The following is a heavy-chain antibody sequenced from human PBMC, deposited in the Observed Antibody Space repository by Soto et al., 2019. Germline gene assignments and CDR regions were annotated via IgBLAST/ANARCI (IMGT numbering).Heavy chain of an antibody. CDR3: ARVPDR. CDR1: GGSFIGYY. J-gene: IGHJ5*02. CDR2: INHSGST. Sequence: SETLSLTCAVYGGSFIGYYWSWIRQPPGKGLEWIGEINHSGSTNYNPSLKSRVTISVDTSKNQFSLKLNSVTAADTAVYYCARVPDRWGQGTLVTVS. D-gene: IGHD2-2*01. V-gene: IGHV4-34*01.